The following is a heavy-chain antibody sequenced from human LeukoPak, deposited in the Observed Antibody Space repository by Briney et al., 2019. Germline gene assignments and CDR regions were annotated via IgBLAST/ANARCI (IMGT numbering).Heavy chain of an antibody. D-gene: IGHD6-13*01. J-gene: IGHJ4*02. CDR2: ISSSSSYI. Sequence: GGSLRLSCAASGFTFSSYSMNWVRQAPGKGREGVSSISSSSSYIYYADSVKGRFTISRDNAKNSLYLQMNSLRAEDTAVYYCARGAAGSYSGIDYWGQGTLVTVSS. CDR1: GFTFSSYS. V-gene: IGHV3-21*01. CDR3: ARGAAGSYSGIDY.